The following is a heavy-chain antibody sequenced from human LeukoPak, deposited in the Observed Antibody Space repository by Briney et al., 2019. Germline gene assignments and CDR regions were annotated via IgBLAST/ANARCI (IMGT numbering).Heavy chain of an antibody. D-gene: IGHD2-21*02. CDR3: ARDRSAEYCGGDCYSGGRFDY. CDR1: GGTFSSYA. J-gene: IGHJ4*02. Sequence: ASVKVSCKASGGTFSSYAISWVRQAPGQGLEWMGGIIPIFGTANYAQKFQGRVTVTADESTSTAYMELSSLGSEDTAVYYCARDRSAEYCGGDCYSGGRFDYWGQGTLDTVSS. CDR2: IIPIFGTA. V-gene: IGHV1-69*13.